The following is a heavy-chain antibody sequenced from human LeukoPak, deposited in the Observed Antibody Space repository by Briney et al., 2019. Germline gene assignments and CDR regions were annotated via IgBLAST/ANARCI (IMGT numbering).Heavy chain of an antibody. V-gene: IGHV4-30-4*01. J-gene: IGHJ4*02. CDR1: GGSISSGDYY. CDR2: IYYSGST. Sequence: SETLSLTCTVSGGSISSGDYYWSWIRQPPGKGLEWIGYIYYSGSTYYNPSLKSRVTISVDTSKNQFSLKLSSVTAADTVFFFRQKTAYDILTGYGFIDYWGQGTLVTVSS. D-gene: IGHD3-9*01. CDR3: QKTAYDILTGYGFIDY.